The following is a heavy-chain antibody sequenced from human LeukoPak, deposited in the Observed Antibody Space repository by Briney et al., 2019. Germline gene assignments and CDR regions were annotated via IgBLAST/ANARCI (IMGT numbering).Heavy chain of an antibody. J-gene: IGHJ6*03. D-gene: IGHD3-10*01. CDR1: GYTFTSYD. CDR3: AREALSMVRGVIPDRDYYHYMDV. V-gene: IGHV1-8*01. Sequence: ASVKVSCKASGYTFTSYDINWVRQATGQGLEWMGWMNPNSGNTGYAQKFQGRVTMTRNTSISTAYMELSSLRSEDTAVYYCAREALSMVRGVIPDRDYYHYMDVWGKGTTVTVSS. CDR2: MNPNSGNT.